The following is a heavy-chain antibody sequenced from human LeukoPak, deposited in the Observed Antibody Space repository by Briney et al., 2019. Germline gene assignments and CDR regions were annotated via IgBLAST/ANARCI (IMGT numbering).Heavy chain of an antibody. CDR2: IRYDGSNK. J-gene: IGHJ4*02. D-gene: IGHD3-10*01. Sequence: GRSLSLSCAASGFTLSSYGMHWVRQAPGKGLEWVAFIRYDGSNKYYADSVKGRFTISRDNSKNTLYLQMNSLRAEDTAVYYCAKDRSYGSGMGVFDYWGQGTLVTVSS. CDR1: GFTLSSYG. CDR3: AKDRSYGSGMGVFDY. V-gene: IGHV3-30*02.